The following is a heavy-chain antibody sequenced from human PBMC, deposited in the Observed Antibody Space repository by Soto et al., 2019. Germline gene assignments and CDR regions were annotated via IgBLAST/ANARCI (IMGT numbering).Heavy chain of an antibody. CDR3: ARMKRRAIRWFENSGYDSTGEFDS. CDR1: GFTLSPYS. CDR2: LNSDGGDT. D-gene: IGHD5-12*01. J-gene: IGHJ4*02. V-gene: IGHV3-74*01. Sequence: EVQLVESGGGLVQPGGSLSLSCAASGFTLSPYSMHWLRQAPGQGLGWVSRLNSDGGDTNYADSVKGRFTISRDSAKNTLYLNMSCLRAEDTAVYYSARMKRRAIRWFENSGYDSTGEFDSWGQGTLVTVSS.